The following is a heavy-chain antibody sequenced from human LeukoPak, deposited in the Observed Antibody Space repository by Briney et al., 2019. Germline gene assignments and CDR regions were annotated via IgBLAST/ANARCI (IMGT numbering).Heavy chain of an antibody. J-gene: IGHJ4*02. Sequence: ASVKVSCKASGYTFTGYYMHWVRQAPGQGLEWMGWISPNSGGTNYAQKFQGRVTMTRDTSISTAYMELSRLRSDDTAVYYCATDSSAAAYFDYWGQGTLVTVSS. CDR3: ATDSSAAAYFDY. V-gene: IGHV1-2*02. CDR2: ISPNSGGT. D-gene: IGHD6-13*01. CDR1: GYTFTGYY.